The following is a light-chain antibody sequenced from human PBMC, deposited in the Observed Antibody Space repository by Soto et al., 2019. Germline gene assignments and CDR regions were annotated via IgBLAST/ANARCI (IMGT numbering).Light chain of an antibody. CDR1: SSDVGGYNY. CDR3: SSYTSSSTLV. J-gene: IGLJ2*01. Sequence: QSALTQPASVSGSPGQSITISCTGTSSDVGGYNYVSWYQQHPGKAPKLMIYEVSNRPSGVSNRFSGSKSGNTASLTISGLQEYDEADYYCSSYTSSSTLVFGGGTQLPVL. CDR2: EVS. V-gene: IGLV2-14*01.